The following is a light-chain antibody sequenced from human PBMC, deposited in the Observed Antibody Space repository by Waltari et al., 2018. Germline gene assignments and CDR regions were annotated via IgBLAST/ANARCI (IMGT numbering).Light chain of an antibody. J-gene: IGKJ2*01. Sequence: DIQMTQSPSSLSASIGDRVTITCQASQDISIYVNWYQQKPGKAPRILIYDASTLESGVPSRFTGSGSGTDFTFTINSLQPEDIATYYCLQYDNIPPYTFGQGTKLEIK. CDR2: DAS. V-gene: IGKV1-33*01. CDR1: QDISIY. CDR3: LQYDNIPPYT.